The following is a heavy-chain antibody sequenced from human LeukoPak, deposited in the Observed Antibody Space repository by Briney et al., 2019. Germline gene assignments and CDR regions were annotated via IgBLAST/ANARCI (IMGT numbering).Heavy chain of an antibody. Sequence: SQTLSLTCAVSGGSISSGGYSWSWIRQPPGKGLEWIGYIYHSGSTYYNPSLKSRVTISVDRPKNQFSLNLSSVTAADTAVYYCARTGHSVDSSGYYSTPFDYWGQGTLVTVSS. J-gene: IGHJ4*02. D-gene: IGHD3-22*01. CDR1: GGSISSGGYS. V-gene: IGHV4-30-2*01. CDR3: ARTGHSVDSSGYYSTPFDY. CDR2: IYHSGST.